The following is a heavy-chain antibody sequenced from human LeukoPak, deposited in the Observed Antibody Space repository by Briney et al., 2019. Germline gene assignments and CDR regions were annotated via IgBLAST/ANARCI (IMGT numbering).Heavy chain of an antibody. CDR3: ARDQYYDILTGSYYYYGMDV. J-gene: IGHJ6*02. CDR2: ISGSGSNT. Sequence: GGSLRLSCAASGFAFPNYAMSWVRQAPGKGLEWVSAISGSGSNTYYADSVKGRFTISRDNSKNTLYLQMNSLRAEDTAVYYCARDQYYDILTGSYYYYGMDVWGQGTTVTVSS. CDR1: GFAFPNYA. V-gene: IGHV3-23*01. D-gene: IGHD3-9*01.